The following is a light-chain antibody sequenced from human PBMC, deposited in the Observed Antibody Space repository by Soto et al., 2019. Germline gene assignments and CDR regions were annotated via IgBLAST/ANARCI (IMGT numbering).Light chain of an antibody. Sequence: EIVMTQSPATLSVSPGERVTLSCRASQSVRSNLAWYQQKPGQVPRVLIYGASTRAIGIPDRFSGSGSGTEITLTISSLQSDDFAFYYCQHYNTLWGFGGGTKVEIK. CDR1: QSVRSN. V-gene: IGKV3-15*01. CDR3: QHYNTLWG. CDR2: GAS. J-gene: IGKJ4*01.